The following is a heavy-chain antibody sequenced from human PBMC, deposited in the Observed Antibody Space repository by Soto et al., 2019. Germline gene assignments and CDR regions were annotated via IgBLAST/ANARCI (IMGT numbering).Heavy chain of an antibody. Sequence: KPSETLSLTCTVSGGSISSSSYYWGWIRQPPGKGLEWIGSIYYSGSTYYNPSLKSRVTISVDTSKNQFSLKLSSVTAADTAVYYCARLIRTWGMDVWGQGTTVTVSS. CDR3: ARLIRTWGMDV. J-gene: IGHJ6*02. CDR1: GGSISSSSYY. CDR2: IYYSGST. V-gene: IGHV4-39*01.